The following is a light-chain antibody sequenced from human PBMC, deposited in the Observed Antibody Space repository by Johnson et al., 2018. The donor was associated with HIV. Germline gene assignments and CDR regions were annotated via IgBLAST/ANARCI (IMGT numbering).Light chain of an antibody. Sequence: QSVLTQPPSVSAAPGQTVTISCSGSSSNVGSSFVSWYRQVPGTAPKLLIYDNNKRPSGIPGRFSGSKSGPSATLGITGLQTGDEAAYYCGTWDSSLSAALYFFGTGTKVTVL. V-gene: IGLV1-51*01. CDR1: SSNVGSSF. CDR3: GTWDSSLSAALYF. J-gene: IGLJ1*01. CDR2: DNN.